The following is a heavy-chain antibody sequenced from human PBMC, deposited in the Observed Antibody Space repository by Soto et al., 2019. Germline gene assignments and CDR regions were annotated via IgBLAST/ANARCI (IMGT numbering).Heavy chain of an antibody. D-gene: IGHD6-19*01. CDR2: ISGSSRYI. CDR3: XTXTRSGWD. Sequence: EVQLVESGGGLVKPGGSLRVSCAASGFTFSSYSMNWVRQAPGKGLEWVSSISGSSRYIYYADAVKGRFTISRDNAKNSLYLQMNSLRVEDTAXXYCXTXTRSGWDWGQGTLVTVSS. J-gene: IGHJ4*02. V-gene: IGHV3-21*01. CDR1: GFTFSSYS.